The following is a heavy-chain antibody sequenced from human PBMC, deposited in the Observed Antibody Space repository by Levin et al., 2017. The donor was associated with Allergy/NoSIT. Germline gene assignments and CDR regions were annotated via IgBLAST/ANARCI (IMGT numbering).Heavy chain of an antibody. Sequence: SQTLSLTCPVSGGSISSYYWSWIRQPPGKGLEWIGYIYYSGSTNYNPSLKSRVTISVDTSKNQFSLKLSSVTAADTAVYYCARMYCSSTSCYAGMGLNWFDPWGQGTLVTVSS. CDR1: GGSISSYY. CDR2: IYYSGST. J-gene: IGHJ5*02. V-gene: IGHV4-59*01. D-gene: IGHD2-2*01. CDR3: ARMYCSSTSCYAGMGLNWFDP.